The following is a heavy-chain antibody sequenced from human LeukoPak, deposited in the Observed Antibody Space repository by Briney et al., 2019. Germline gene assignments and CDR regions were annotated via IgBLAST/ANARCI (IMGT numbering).Heavy chain of an antibody. CDR1: GYTFAKYA. CDR2: INAGNGNT. J-gene: IGHJ6*02. D-gene: IGHD2-2*01. V-gene: IGHV1-3*01. CDR3: ARSILVVPVASHYNYRVDV. Sequence: GASVKVSCKASGYTFAKYAIHWVRQAPGQRLEWMGWINAGNGNTRYSQKFQGGVTITRDTSASTAYMELSSLRSEDTAVYYCARSILVVPVASHYNYRVDVWGQGTTVTVSS.